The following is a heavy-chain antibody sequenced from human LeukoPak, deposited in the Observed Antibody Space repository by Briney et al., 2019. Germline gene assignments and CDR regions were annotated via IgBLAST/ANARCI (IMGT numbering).Heavy chain of an antibody. CDR1: GFTFSSYW. CDR2: ISSDGTST. D-gene: IGHD4-17*01. CDR3: ARVHYGDYVDY. V-gene: IGHV3-74*01. J-gene: IGHJ4*02. Sequence: GGSLRLSCAPSGFTFSSYWMHWVRQAPGKGLVWVSRISSDGTSTSYADSVKGRFTISRENAKNTLYLQMNSLRAEDTAVYYCARVHYGDYVDYWGQGTLVTVSS.